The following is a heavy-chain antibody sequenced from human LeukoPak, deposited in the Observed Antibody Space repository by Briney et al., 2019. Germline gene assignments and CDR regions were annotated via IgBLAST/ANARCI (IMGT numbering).Heavy chain of an antibody. V-gene: IGHV4-59*01. J-gene: IGHJ4*02. CDR2: IYYSGST. D-gene: IGHD6-13*01. CDR1: GGSISSYY. CDR3: AGVRYSSSWALFDY. Sequence: SETLSLTCTVSGGSISSYYLSWIRQPPGKGLEWIGYIYYSGSTNYNPSLKSRVTISVDTSKNQFSLKLSSVTAADTAVYYCAGVRYSSSWALFDYWGQGTLVTVSS.